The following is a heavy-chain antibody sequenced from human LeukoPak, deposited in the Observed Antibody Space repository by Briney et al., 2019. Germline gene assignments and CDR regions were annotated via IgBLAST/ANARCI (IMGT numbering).Heavy chain of an antibody. V-gene: IGHV3-13*01. CDR1: GFTFNDYD. CDR3: SRGGQRAGYAFDI. J-gene: IGHJ3*02. CDR2: LHTAGDA. Sequence: GGSLRLPCAASGFTFNDYDMHWVRQVTGKGLEWVSSLHTAGDAHYSVSVRGRFIISSDRSKTSFYLQMNSLRAEDSAMYYCSRGGQRAGYAFDIWGQGTVVTVSS.